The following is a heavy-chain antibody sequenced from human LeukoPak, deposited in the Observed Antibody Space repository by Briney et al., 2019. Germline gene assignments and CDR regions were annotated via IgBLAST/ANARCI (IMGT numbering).Heavy chain of an antibody. CDR3: ARVYYDSSGYRYYYYYMDV. J-gene: IGHJ6*03. V-gene: IGHV4-39*07. D-gene: IGHD3-22*01. CDR2: IYYSGST. CDR1: GGSISSSTYY. Sequence: SETLSLTCTVSGGSISSSTYYWGWIRQPPGKGLEWIGSIYYSGSTYYNPSLKSRVTISVDTSKNQFSLKLSSVTAADTAVYYCARVYYDSSGYRYYYYYMDVWGKGTTVTVSS.